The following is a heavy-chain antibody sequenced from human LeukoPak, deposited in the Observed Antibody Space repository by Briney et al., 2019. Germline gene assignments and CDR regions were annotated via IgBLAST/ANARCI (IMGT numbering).Heavy chain of an antibody. CDR1: GFTFSMSA. Sequence: GGSLRLSCAPSGFTFSMSAMHWVPLAPGKGLDWVAVISFDGGNKFYADSVKGRFSISRDNSKNTLYLQMNSLGLDDTAVYFCARGRAGIAAAGFDYWGQGTLVTVSS. CDR2: ISFDGGNK. J-gene: IGHJ4*02. D-gene: IGHD6-13*01. CDR3: ARGRAGIAAAGFDY. V-gene: IGHV3-30-3*01.